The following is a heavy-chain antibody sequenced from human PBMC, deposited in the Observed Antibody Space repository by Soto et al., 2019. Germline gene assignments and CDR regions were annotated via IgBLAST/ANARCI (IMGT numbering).Heavy chain of an antibody. CDR3: AKDGYRPTFDYGDYVDSWDAFDI. J-gene: IGHJ3*02. CDR2: ISYDGSNK. Sequence: GGSLRLSCAASGFTFSSYGMHWVRQAPGKGLEWVAVISYDGSNKYYADSVKGRFTISRDNSKNTLYLQMNSLRAEDTAVYYCAKDGYRPTFDYGDYVDSWDAFDIWGQGTMVTVSS. V-gene: IGHV3-30*18. CDR1: GFTFSSYG. D-gene: IGHD4-17*01.